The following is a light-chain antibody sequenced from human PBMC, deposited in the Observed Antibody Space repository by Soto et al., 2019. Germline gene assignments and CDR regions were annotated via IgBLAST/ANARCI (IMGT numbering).Light chain of an antibody. CDR3: SSYTSGSTLVL. CDR2: EVN. Sequence: QSALTQPASVSGSHGQSITISCTGASSDVGAYNYVSWYQQHPGKAPKLMIYEVNNRPSGISDRFSGSKSANTASLIISGLQAEDEADYYCSSYTSGSTLVLFGGGTKLTVL. CDR1: SSDVGAYNY. V-gene: IGLV2-14*01. J-gene: IGLJ2*01.